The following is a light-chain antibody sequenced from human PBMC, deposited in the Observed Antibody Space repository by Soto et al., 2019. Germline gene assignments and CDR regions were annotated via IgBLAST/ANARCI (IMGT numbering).Light chain of an antibody. Sequence: NFMLTQPHPVSESPGKTVTISCTGSRGSIASNYVQWYQQRPGSAPTTVIYEDNQRPSGVPDRFSGSIDSSSNSASLTISGLKTEDEADYYCQSYDSSNHGVFGGGTKVTVL. CDR1: RGSIASNY. CDR3: QSYDSSNHGV. V-gene: IGLV6-57*02. J-gene: IGLJ2*01. CDR2: EDN.